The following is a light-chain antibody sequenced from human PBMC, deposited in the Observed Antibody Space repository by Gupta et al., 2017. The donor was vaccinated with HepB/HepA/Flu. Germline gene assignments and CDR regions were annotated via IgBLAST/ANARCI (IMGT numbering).Light chain of an antibody. Sequence: EVVFTHSPATLSLSPGERATLSCRASQDIRITYLAWYQEKPGQAPRLLIYGASNRATGIPGRFSGSGSGTDFTLTISRLEPEDFAVYYCHQDDSTPFTFGQGTRLEIK. J-gene: IGKJ5*01. V-gene: IGKV3-20*01. CDR2: GAS. CDR1: QDIRITY. CDR3: HQDDSTPFT.